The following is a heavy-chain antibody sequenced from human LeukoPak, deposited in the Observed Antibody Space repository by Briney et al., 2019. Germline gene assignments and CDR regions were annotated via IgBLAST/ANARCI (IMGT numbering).Heavy chain of an antibody. CDR3: ASSRGSGYSSSWPFDY. V-gene: IGHV4-39*07. Sequence: SETLSLTCTVSGGSISSSSYYWGWIRQPPGKGLEWIGSIYYSGSTYYNPSLKSRVTISVDTSKNQFSLKLSSVTAADTAVYYCASSRGSGYSSSWPFDYWGQGTLVTVSS. CDR1: GGSISSSSYY. CDR2: IYYSGST. J-gene: IGHJ4*02. D-gene: IGHD6-13*01.